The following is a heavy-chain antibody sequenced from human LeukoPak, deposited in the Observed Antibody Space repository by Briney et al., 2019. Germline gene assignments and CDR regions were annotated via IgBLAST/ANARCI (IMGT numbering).Heavy chain of an antibody. V-gene: IGHV3-30*04. J-gene: IGHJ5*02. CDR3: ARDRRYSSPGNWFDP. CDR1: GFTFSSYA. CDR2: ISYDGSNK. D-gene: IGHD6-13*01. Sequence: GGSLRLSCAASGFTFSSYAMHWVRQAPGKGLEWVAVISYDGSNKYYADSVKGRFTISRDNSKNTLYLQMNSLRAEDTAVYYCARDRRYSSPGNWFDPWGQGTLVTVSS.